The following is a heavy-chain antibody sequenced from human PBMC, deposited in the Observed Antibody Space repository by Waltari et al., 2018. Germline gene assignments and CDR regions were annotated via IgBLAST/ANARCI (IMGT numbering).Heavy chain of an antibody. V-gene: IGHV4-38-2*01. CDR1: GYSISSGYY. CDR3: ARTMINTRYSSSGVVDY. D-gene: IGHD6-13*01. Sequence: QVQLQESGPGLVKPSETLSLTCAVSGYSISSGYYWGWIRQPPGKGLEWIGSIYHSGSTYYNPSLKSRVTISVDTSKNQFSLKLSSVTAADTAVYYCARTMINTRYSSSGVVDYWGQGTLVTVSS. CDR2: IYHSGST. J-gene: IGHJ4*02.